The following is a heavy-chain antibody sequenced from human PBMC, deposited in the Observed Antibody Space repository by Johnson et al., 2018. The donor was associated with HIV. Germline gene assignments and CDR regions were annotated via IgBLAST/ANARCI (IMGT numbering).Heavy chain of an antibody. CDR2: ISYDGSNK. V-gene: IGHV3-30-3*01. Sequence: VQLVESGGGVVQPGRSLRLSCAASGITFSSYAMHWVRQAPGRGLEWVTVISYDGSNKYYTDSVKGRFTISRDNSKNTLYLQMNSLRADDTAVYYCAGVTGADDAFDIWGQGTMVTVSS. CDR3: AGVTGADDAFDI. D-gene: IGHD2-21*02. J-gene: IGHJ3*02. CDR1: GITFSSYA.